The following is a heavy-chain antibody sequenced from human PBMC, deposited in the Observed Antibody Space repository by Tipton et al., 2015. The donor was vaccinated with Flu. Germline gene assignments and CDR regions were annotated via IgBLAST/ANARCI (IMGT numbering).Heavy chain of an antibody. CDR3: AGAGGYSSN. CDR2: IYGGGST. CDR1: GFTVSNNL. D-gene: IGHD3-16*02. J-gene: IGHJ4*02. Sequence: LSLTCAASGFTVSNNLMNWVRQAPGKGLELVSVIYGGGSTYYADSVKGRFTISRDSSKNTLYLQMNSLRADDTAVYYCAGAGGYSSNWGQGTLVTVSS. V-gene: IGHV3-53*01.